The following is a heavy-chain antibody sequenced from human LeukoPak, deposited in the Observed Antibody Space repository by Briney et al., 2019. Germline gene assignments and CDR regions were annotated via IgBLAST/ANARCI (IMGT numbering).Heavy chain of an antibody. CDR3: ARDWDPGPYYYDSSGSHDAFDI. V-gene: IGHV3-21*01. CDR1: GFTFSSYS. CDR2: ISSSSSYI. J-gene: IGHJ3*02. D-gene: IGHD3-22*01. Sequence: GGSLRLSCAASGFTFSSYSMNWVRQAPGKGLEWVSSISSSSSYIYYADSVKGRFTISRDNAKNSLYLQMNSLRTEDTAVYYCARDWDPGPYYYDSSGSHDAFDIWGQGTMVTVSS.